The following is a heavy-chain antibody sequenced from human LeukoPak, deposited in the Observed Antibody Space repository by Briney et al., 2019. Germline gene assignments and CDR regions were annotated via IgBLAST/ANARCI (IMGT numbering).Heavy chain of an antibody. CDR1: GGSISSGFYY. V-gene: IGHV4-61*02. J-gene: IGHJ5*02. D-gene: IGHD3-3*01. Sequence: SETLSLTCTVSGGSISSGFYYWSWIRQPAGEGLEWIGRIYTNGSTSYSPFLKSRVTISIDTLKNQFSLKLSSVTAADTAVYYCARSHDFWSGSDNWFDPCGQGTLVTVSS. CDR2: IYTNGST. CDR3: ARSHDFWSGSDNWFDP.